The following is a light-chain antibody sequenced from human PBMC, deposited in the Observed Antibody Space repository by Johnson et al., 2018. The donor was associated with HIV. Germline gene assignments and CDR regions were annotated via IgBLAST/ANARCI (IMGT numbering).Light chain of an antibody. CDR2: ENN. V-gene: IGLV1-51*02. J-gene: IGLJ1*01. Sequence: QSVLTQPPSVSAAPGQRVTISCSGSSSTIGNNYVSWYQQLPGTAPKLLIYENNKRPSGIPDRFSGSKYGTSATLGITGLQTGDEADYYCGTWDSSLSAGRYVFGTGTKVTVL. CDR1: SSTIGNNY. CDR3: GTWDSSLSAGRYV.